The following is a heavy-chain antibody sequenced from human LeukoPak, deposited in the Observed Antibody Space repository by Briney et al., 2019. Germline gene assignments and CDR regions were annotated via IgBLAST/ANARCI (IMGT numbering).Heavy chain of an antibody. Sequence: PGRSLRLSCVASGFSFGSHAMHWVRQAPGKGLEWVAFIRYDGSNKYYADSVKGRFTISRDNSKNTLYLQMNSLRAEDTAVYYCAKDPPYYYYMDVRGKGTTVTVSS. CDR2: IRYDGSNK. CDR3: AKDPPYYYYMDV. CDR1: GFSFGSHA. J-gene: IGHJ6*03. V-gene: IGHV3-30*02.